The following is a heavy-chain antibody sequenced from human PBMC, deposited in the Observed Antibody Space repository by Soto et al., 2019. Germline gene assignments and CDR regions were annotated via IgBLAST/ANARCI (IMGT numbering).Heavy chain of an antibody. Sequence: QVQLVESGGGVVQPVRSLRLSCAASVFTFSSYGMHWVRQAPGKGLEWVAVIWYDGSNKYYADSVKGRFTISRDNSKNTLYLQINSLRAEATAVYYCARDGIDYDYIWVDYWGQGTLVTVSS. CDR1: VFTFSSYG. D-gene: IGHD3-16*01. CDR2: IWYDGSNK. J-gene: IGHJ4*02. V-gene: IGHV3-33*01. CDR3: ARDGIDYDYIWVDY.